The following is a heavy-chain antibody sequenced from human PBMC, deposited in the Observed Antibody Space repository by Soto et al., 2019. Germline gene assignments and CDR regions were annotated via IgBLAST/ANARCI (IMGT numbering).Heavy chain of an antibody. V-gene: IGHV3-23*01. CDR3: AKRSSSSTFDY. J-gene: IGHJ4*02. CDR1: GFTFSSYA. CDR2: ISGSDDIT. D-gene: IGHD6-6*01. Sequence: EVQLLESGGGLVQPGESLRLSCAASGFTFSSYAMSWVRQAPGKGLEWVSVISGSDDITYYADFVKGRFTISRDNSKNTLYLQMNSLRAEDTAVYYCAKRSSSSTFDYWGQGTLVTVSS.